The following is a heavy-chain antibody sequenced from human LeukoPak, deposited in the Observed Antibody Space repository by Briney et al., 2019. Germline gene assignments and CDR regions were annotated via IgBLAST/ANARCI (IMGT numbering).Heavy chain of an antibody. CDR1: GGSISSSNW. J-gene: IGHJ4*02. D-gene: IGHD3-22*01. CDR3: ARAGYYDSSGYYSFDY. CDR2: IYHSGST. V-gene: IGHV4-4*02. Sequence: PSGTLPLTCAVSGGSISSSNWWSWVRQPPGKGLEWIGEIYHSGSTNYNPSLKSRVTISVDKSKNQFSLKLTSVTAADTAVYYCARAGYYDSSGYYSFDYWGQGTLVTVSS.